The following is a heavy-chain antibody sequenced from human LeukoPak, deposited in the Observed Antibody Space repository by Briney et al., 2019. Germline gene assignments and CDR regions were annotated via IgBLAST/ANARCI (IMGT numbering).Heavy chain of an antibody. CDR1: GFTFSDYY. Sequence: GGSLRLSCAASGFTFSDYYMSWIRQAPGKGLEWVSYISSSGSTIYYADSVKGRFTISRDNSKNTLYLQMNSLRAEDTAVYYCAKDQGWQLAADAFDIWGQGTMVTVSS. D-gene: IGHD6-6*01. V-gene: IGHV3-11*04. J-gene: IGHJ3*02. CDR3: AKDQGWQLAADAFDI. CDR2: ISSSGSTI.